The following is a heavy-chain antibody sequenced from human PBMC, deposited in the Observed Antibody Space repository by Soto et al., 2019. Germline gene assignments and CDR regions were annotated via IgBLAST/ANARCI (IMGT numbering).Heavy chain of an antibody. CDR2: IKSNTDGGTT. CDR3: TTGGGDYEGGHYYYMDV. J-gene: IGHJ6*03. V-gene: IGHV3-15*01. CDR1: GFAFNTAW. Sequence: EVQLVESGGGLVKPGGSLRLSCAASGFAFNTAWMTWVRQAPGKGLECIGRIKSNTDGGTTDYIAPVKGRFTISSDDSENTLYLQMNSLKTDDTAVYYCTTGGGDYEGGHYYYMDVWGKGTTVTVSS. D-gene: IGHD4-17*01.